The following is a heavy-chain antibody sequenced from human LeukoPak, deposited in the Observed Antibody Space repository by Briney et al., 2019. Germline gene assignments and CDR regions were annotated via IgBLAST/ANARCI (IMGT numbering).Heavy chain of an antibody. V-gene: IGHV3-23*01. CDR3: AKGDSRGDIVVVPAAIAFDY. D-gene: IGHD2-2*02. CDR1: GFTFSSYA. J-gene: IGHJ4*02. CDR2: ISGSGGST. Sequence: VGSLRLSCAASGFTFSSYAMSWVRQAPGKGLEWVSAISGSGGSTYYADSVKGRFTISRDNSKNTLYLQMNSLRAEDTAVYYCAKGDSRGDIVVVPAAIAFDYWGQGTLVTVSS.